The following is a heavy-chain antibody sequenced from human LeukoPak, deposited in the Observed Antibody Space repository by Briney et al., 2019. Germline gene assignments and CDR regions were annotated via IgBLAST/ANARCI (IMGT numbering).Heavy chain of an antibody. J-gene: IGHJ4*02. CDR1: GYSISSGYY. D-gene: IGHD3-3*01. Sequence: SETLSLTCTVSGYSISSGYYWGWIRQPPGKGLEWIGSIYHSGSTNYNPSLKSRVTISVDTSKNQFSLKLSSVTAADTAVYYCARGPRRGYYDFWSGRFGYWGQGTLVTVSS. CDR3: ARGPRRGYYDFWSGRFGY. V-gene: IGHV4-38-2*02. CDR2: IYHSGST.